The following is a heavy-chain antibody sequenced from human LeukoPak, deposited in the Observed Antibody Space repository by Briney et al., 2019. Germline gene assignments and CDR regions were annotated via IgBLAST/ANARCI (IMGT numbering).Heavy chain of an antibody. V-gene: IGHV4-59*01. J-gene: IGHJ3*02. D-gene: IGHD6-25*01. CDR2: IYYTGST. Sequence: SETLSLTCSVSGGSISSYYWSWLRQPPGKGLEWIGYIYYTGSTNYNPSLESRVTISIDTSKKQLSLKLRSVPAADTAVYYCAGKRRESSEPNDAFDIWGQGTMVTVSS. CDR1: GGSISSYY. CDR3: AGKRRESSEPNDAFDI.